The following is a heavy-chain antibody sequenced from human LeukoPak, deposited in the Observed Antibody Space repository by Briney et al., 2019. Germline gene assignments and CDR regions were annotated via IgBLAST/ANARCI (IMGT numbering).Heavy chain of an antibody. CDR1: GGSFSGYY. V-gene: IGHV4-34*01. Sequence: PSETLSHTCAVYGGSFSGYYWSWIRQPPGKGREWMGEINHSGSTNYNPSNKSRVTISVDTSKNQFSLKLSSVTAADTAVYYCARVRKHGYYGPGSYYSGHNWFDPWGQGTLVTVSS. D-gene: IGHD3-10*01. CDR3: ARVRKHGYYGPGSYYSGHNWFDP. J-gene: IGHJ5*02. CDR2: INHSGST.